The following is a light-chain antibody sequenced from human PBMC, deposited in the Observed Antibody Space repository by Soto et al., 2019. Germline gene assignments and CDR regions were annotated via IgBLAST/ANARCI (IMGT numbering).Light chain of an antibody. CDR3: ISYTSSSPYVV. V-gene: IGLV2-14*01. J-gene: IGLJ2*01. CDR1: SSDVGGYNY. CDR2: DVS. Sequence: QSVLNQPASVSGSPGQSITISCTGTSSDVGGYNYVSWYQQHPGYAPKLMIYDVSNRPSGVSIRFSGSKSGNTASLTISGLQAEDEADYYCISYTSSSPYVVFGGGTKLTV.